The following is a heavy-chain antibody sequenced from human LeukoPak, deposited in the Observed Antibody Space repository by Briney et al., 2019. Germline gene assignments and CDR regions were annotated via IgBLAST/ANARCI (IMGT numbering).Heavy chain of an antibody. CDR3: AKDQGYDILTGVDY. CDR1: GFSFSSYG. V-gene: IGHV3-30*18. D-gene: IGHD3-9*01. CDR2: ISYDGRKK. Sequence: PGRSLRLSCAASGFSFSSYGMYWVRQAPGKGLEWVAGISYDGRKKYYADSVKGRFTISRDNPQNTLSLQMNSLRTEDTAVFYCAKDQGYDILTGVDYWGQGTLVTVSS. J-gene: IGHJ4*02.